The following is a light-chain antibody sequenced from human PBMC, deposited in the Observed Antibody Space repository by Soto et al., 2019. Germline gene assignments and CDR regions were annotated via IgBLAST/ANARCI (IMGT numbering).Light chain of an antibody. CDR3: QRSYTTASIT. CDR2: AAS. J-gene: IGKJ5*01. Sequence: DIQMTQSPSSLSASVGDRVTITCRASQSISRNLNWYQHKPGKAPKLLIYAASSLQNEVPSRFSGGGSGTEFSLSISSLHPEAFGAYSCQRSYTTASITFGQGTRLEMK. V-gene: IGKV1-39*01. CDR1: QSISRN.